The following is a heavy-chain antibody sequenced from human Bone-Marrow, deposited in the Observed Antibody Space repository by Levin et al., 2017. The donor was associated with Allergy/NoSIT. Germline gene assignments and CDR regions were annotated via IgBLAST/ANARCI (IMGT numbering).Heavy chain of an antibody. CDR3: AKSGVKGATYYYFDY. CDR2: ISYDGSNK. D-gene: IGHD1-26*01. J-gene: IGHJ4*02. Sequence: GGSLRLSCAASGFTFSSYGMHWVRQAPGKGLEWVAVISYDGSNKYYADSVKGRFTISRDNSKNTLYLQMNSLRAEDTAVYYCAKSGVKGATYYYFDYWGQGTLVTVSS. V-gene: IGHV3-30*18. CDR1: GFTFSSYG.